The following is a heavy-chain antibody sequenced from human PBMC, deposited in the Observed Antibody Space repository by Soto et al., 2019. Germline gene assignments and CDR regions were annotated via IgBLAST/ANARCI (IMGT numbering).Heavy chain of an antibody. CDR2: INHSGTT. CDR3: ARKPIYHFFAGYYSVDY. CDR1: GWSFSDYY. J-gene: IGHJ4*02. V-gene: IGHV4-34*01. D-gene: IGHD3-9*01. Sequence: QVQLRQWGAGLLKPSETLSLTCAVFGWSFSDYYWTWIRQPPGKGLEWIGEINHSGTTSYNPSLKSRLTISVDTSNNQFSLKLSSVTAADTAVYYCARKPIYHFFAGYYSVDYWGQGTLVTVSS.